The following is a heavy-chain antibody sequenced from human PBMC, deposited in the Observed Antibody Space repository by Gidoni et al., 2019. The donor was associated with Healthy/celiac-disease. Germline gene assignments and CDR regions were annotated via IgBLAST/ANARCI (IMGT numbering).Heavy chain of an antibody. Sequence: QVQLVQSGAEVKKPGASVKVSCKASGYPFPGYYMHWVRQAPGQGLEWMGLINPNSGGTNYEQKFQGRVTMTRDTASSTAYMELSRLRSDDTAVYYCARGNKWLVSYWGQGTLVTVSS. CDR3: ARGNKWLVSY. CDR1: GYPFPGYY. V-gene: IGHV1-2*06. CDR2: INPNSGGT. J-gene: IGHJ4*02. D-gene: IGHD6-19*01.